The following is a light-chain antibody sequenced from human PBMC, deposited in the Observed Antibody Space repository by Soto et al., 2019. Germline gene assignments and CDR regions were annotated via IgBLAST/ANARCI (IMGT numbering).Light chain of an antibody. V-gene: IGKV1-39*01. CDR3: QQSYSTLFT. Sequence: DIQMTQSPSSLSASVGDRVTITCRASQSISSHLNWYQQKPGKAPRLLIYAASSLQSGVPSRFSGSGSGTEFSLTISSLQPEDFATYYCQQSYSTLFTFGHGTKVDIK. J-gene: IGKJ3*01. CDR2: AAS. CDR1: QSISSH.